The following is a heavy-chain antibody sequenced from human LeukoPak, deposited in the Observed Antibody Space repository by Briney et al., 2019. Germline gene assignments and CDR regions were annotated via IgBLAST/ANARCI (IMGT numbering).Heavy chain of an antibody. CDR1: GGSLSGHF. J-gene: IGHJ4*02. CDR3: ARSGGYSDPPVDY. D-gene: IGHD5-12*01. V-gene: IGHV4-59*11. CDR2: IHNGGAI. Sequence: SETLSLTCSVSGGSLSGHFWNWIRQPPGKGLEWIGYIHNGGAISYNPSLKSRITISVDTPKNQFSLRLTSVTAADTGVYYCARSGGYSDPPVDYWGQGTLVTVSS.